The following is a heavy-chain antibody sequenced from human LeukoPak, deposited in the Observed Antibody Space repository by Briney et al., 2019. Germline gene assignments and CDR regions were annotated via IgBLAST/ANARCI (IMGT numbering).Heavy chain of an antibody. Sequence: PSETLSLTCTVSGGSISSYYWSWIRQPPGKGLEWIGYIYYSGSTNYNPSLKSRVTISVDTSKDQFSLKLSSVTAADTAVYYCARGVNSGYFDYCGQGTLVTVSS. V-gene: IGHV4-59*01. CDR1: GGSISSYY. D-gene: IGHD1-26*01. CDR3: ARGVNSGYFDY. J-gene: IGHJ4*02. CDR2: IYYSGST.